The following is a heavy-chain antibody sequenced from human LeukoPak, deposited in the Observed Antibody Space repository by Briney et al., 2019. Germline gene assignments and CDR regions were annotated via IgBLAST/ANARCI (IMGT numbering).Heavy chain of an antibody. CDR2: ISSSSSTI. D-gene: IGHD3-3*01. V-gene: IGHV3-48*01. CDR3: ARRGGEGLFGVVPFDY. J-gene: IGHJ4*02. CDR1: GFTFSSYS. Sequence: GGSLRLSCAASGFTFSSYSMNWVRQAPGKGLEWVSYISSSSSTIYYADSVKGRFTISRDNAKNSLYLQMNSLRAEDTAVYYCARRGGEGLFGVVPFDYWGQGTLVTVSS.